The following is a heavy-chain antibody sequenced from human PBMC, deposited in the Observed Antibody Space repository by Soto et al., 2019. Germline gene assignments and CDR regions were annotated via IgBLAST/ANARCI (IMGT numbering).Heavy chain of an antibody. D-gene: IGHD4-4*01. CDR2: ISYDGSNK. V-gene: IGHV3-30*18. Sequence: GGSLRLSCAASGFTFSSYGMHWVRQAPGKGLEWVAVISYDGSNKYYADSVKGRFTISRDNSKNTLYLQMNSLRAEDTAVYYCAKDVDDYSNFDYWGQGTLVTVSS. CDR3: AKDVDDYSNFDY. J-gene: IGHJ4*02. CDR1: GFTFSSYG.